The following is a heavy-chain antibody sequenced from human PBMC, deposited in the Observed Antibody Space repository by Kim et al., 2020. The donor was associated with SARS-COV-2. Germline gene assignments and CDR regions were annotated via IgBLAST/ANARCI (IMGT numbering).Heavy chain of an antibody. J-gene: IGHJ3*02. Sequence: SETLSLTCTVSGGSISSSSYYWGWIRQPPGKGLEWIGSIYYSGSTYYNPSLKSRVTISVDTSKNQFSLKLSSATAADTAVYYCARGSSGSYLVDAFDIWG. CDR1: GGSISSSSYY. CDR2: IYYSGST. CDR3: ARGSSGSYLVDAFDI. V-gene: IGHV4-39*01. D-gene: IGHD1-26*01.